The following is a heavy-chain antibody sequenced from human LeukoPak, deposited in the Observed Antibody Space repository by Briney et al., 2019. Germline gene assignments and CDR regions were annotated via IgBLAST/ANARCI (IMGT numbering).Heavy chain of an antibody. CDR2: VNPDSGNT. D-gene: IGHD6-13*01. Sequence: ASVKVSCKASGYTFSNYDMTWVRQATGQGLEWMGWVNPDSGNTGYAQKFQGRVTMTRNSSMRTVYMELSSLESEDTAVYYCARGMWGVAAADVHYFDYWGQGTLVTVSS. CDR1: GYTFSNYD. CDR3: ARGMWGVAAADVHYFDY. J-gene: IGHJ4*02. V-gene: IGHV1-8*01.